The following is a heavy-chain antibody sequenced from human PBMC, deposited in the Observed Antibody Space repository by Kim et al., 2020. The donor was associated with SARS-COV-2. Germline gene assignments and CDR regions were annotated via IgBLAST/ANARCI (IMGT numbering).Heavy chain of an antibody. V-gene: IGHV7-4-1*02. CDR2: INTNTGNP. CDR1: GYTFTSYA. CDR3: ASKMDSSSWFRAEYFQH. J-gene: IGHJ1*01. Sequence: ASVKVSCKASGYTFTSYAMNWVRQAPGQGLEWMGWINTNTGNPTYAQGFTGRFVFSLDTSVSTAYLQISSLKAEDTAVYYCASKMDSSSWFRAEYFQHWGQGTLVTVSS. D-gene: IGHD6-13*01.